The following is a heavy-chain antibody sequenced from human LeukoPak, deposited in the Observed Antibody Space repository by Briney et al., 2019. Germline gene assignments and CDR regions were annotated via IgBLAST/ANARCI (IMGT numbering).Heavy chain of an antibody. J-gene: IGHJ5*02. Sequence: HGASVNVSCKASGGTFSSYAISWVRQAPGQGLEWMGGIIPIFGTANYARKFQGRVTITADESTSTAYMELSSLRSEDTAVYYCARTLYCSSTSCYVTAFDPWGQGTLATVSS. D-gene: IGHD2-2*01. CDR2: IIPIFGTA. V-gene: IGHV1-69*13. CDR1: GGTFSSYA. CDR3: ARTLYCSSTSCYVTAFDP.